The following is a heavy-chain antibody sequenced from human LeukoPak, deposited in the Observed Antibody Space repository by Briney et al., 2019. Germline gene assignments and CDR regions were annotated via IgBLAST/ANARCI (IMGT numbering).Heavy chain of an antibody. CDR3: ARDQSGGYSYGLDY. CDR2: IYYSGST. CDR1: GGSISSYY. V-gene: IGHV4-59*01. J-gene: IGHJ4*02. D-gene: IGHD5-18*01. Sequence: SETLSLTCTVSGGSISSYYWSWIRQPPGKGLEWIGCIYYSGSTNYNPSLKSRVTISVDTSKNQFSLKLSSVTAADTAVYYCARDQSGGYSYGLDYWGQGTLVTVSS.